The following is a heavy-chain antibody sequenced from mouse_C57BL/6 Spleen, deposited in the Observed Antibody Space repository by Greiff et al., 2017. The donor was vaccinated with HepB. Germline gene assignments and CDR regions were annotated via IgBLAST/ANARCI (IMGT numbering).Heavy chain of an antibody. CDR3: ARSDYGNPMDY. CDR2: INPNNGGT. CDR1: GYTFTDYY. J-gene: IGHJ4*01. D-gene: IGHD2-1*01. V-gene: IGHV1-26*01. Sequence: EVQLQQSGPELVKPGASVKISCKASGYTFTDYYMNWVKQSHGKSLEWIGDINPNNGGTSYNQKVKGKDTLTVDKSSSTAYMELRSLTSEDSAVYYCARSDYGNPMDYWGQGTSVTVSS.